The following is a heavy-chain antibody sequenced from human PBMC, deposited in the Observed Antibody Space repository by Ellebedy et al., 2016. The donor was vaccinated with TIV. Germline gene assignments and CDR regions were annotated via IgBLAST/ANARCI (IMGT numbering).Heavy chain of an antibody. D-gene: IGHD3-10*01. Sequence: GSLRLSCTVSGGSISSYYWSWIRQPPGKGLEWIGYIYYSGSTNYNPSLKSRVTISVDTSKNQFSLKLSSVTAADTAVYYCARDEYYYGSTNWFDPWGQGTLVTVSS. V-gene: IGHV4-59*01. J-gene: IGHJ5*02. CDR2: IYYSGST. CDR1: GGSISSYY. CDR3: ARDEYYYGSTNWFDP.